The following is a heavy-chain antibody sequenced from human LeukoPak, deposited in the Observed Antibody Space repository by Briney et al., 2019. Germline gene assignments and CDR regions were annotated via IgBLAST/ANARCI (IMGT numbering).Heavy chain of an antibody. V-gene: IGHV5-51*01. J-gene: IGHJ5*02. CDR3: ARVPHDDSSGYFRWFDP. Sequence: GESLKISCKGSGYSFTSYWIGWVRQMPGKGLEWMGIIYAGDSDTRYSPSLQGQVTISVDKSKNQFSLKLSSVTAADTAVYYCARVPHDDSSGYFRWFDPWGQGTLVTVSS. CDR2: IYAGDSDT. D-gene: IGHD3-22*01. CDR1: GYSFTSYW.